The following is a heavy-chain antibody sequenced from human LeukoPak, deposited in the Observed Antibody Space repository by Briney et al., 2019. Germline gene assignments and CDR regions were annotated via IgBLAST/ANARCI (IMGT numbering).Heavy chain of an antibody. CDR2: IYYSGST. CDR3: ARGPGNYYGSENYFDY. D-gene: IGHD3-10*01. V-gene: IGHV4-39*07. J-gene: IGHJ4*02. Sequence: SETLSLTCTVSGDSISSYYWGWIRQPPGKGLEWIGSIYYSGSTYYNPSLKSRVTVSVDTSKNQFSLKLSSVTAADTAVYYCARGPGNYYGSENYFDYWGQGTLVTVSS. CDR1: GDSISSYY.